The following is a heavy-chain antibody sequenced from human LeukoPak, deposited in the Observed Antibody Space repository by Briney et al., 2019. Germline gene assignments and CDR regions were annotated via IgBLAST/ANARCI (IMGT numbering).Heavy chain of an antibody. CDR1: GFTFSSYG. J-gene: IGHJ4*02. CDR2: ISYDGSNK. Sequence: GGSLRLSCAASGFTFSSYGMHWVRQAPGKGLEWVAVISYDGSNKYYADSVKGRFTISRDNSKNTLYLQMNSLRAEDTAVYYCAKPRHKLAAAGTGFDYWGQGTLVTVSS. V-gene: IGHV3-30*18. CDR3: AKPRHKLAAAGTGFDY. D-gene: IGHD6-13*01.